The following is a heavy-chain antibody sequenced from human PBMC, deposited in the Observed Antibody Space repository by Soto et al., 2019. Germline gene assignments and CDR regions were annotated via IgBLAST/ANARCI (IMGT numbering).Heavy chain of an antibody. CDR1: GFTFSSYS. CDR2: ISSSSSTI. CDR3: ARVRLGNWNYKDY. Sequence: VGSLKLSCAASGFTFSSYSMNWVRQAPGKGLEWVSYISSSSSTIYYADSVKGRFTISRDNAKNSLYLQMNSLRDEDTAVYYCARVRLGNWNYKDYWGQGTLVTVSS. D-gene: IGHD1-7*01. J-gene: IGHJ4*02. V-gene: IGHV3-48*02.